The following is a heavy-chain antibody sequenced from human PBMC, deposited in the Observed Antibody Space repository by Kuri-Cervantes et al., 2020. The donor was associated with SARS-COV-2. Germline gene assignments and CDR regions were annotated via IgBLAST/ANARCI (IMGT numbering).Heavy chain of an antibody. CDR3: ARGLDSGSYLSPWGADY. Sequence: SVKVSCKASGGTFSSYAISWVRQAPGQGLEWMGGIIPIFGTANYAQKLQGRVTMTTDTSTSTAYMELRSLRSDDTAVYYCARGLDSGSYLSPWGADYWGQGTLVTVSS. CDR2: IIPIFGTA. J-gene: IGHJ4*02. CDR1: GGTFSSYA. D-gene: IGHD1-26*01. V-gene: IGHV1-69*05.